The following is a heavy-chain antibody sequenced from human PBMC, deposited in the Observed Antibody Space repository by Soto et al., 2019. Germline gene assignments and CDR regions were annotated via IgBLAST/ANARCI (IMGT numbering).Heavy chain of an antibody. CDR2: ISGSGAKT. CDR3: AKLECSGGSCYSGRLVDYFYYYMDV. V-gene: IGHV3-23*01. J-gene: IGHJ6*03. Sequence: EVQLLESGGGLVQPGGSLRLSCAASGFTFDTYAMSWVRQAPGKGLVWVSAISGSGAKTYYADSVKGRFTFSRDNSKNTRYLQMNSLIAEDTAVYHCAKLECSGGSCYSGRLVDYFYYYMDVWGKGTTVTVSS. CDR1: GFTFDTYA. D-gene: IGHD2-15*01.